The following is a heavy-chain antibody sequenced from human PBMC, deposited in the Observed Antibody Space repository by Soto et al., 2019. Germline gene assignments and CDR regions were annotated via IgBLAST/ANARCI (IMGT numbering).Heavy chain of an antibody. Sequence: SETLSLTCAVYGASFSGYYWIWVRQPPGKGLEWIGEIDHSGSTNYNPSLKSRLTISVDTSKNQFSLKLTSVTAADTAVYYCASHRAIFGVVITYYMDVWGKGTPVTVSS. CDR2: IDHSGST. V-gene: IGHV4-34*01. J-gene: IGHJ6*03. D-gene: IGHD3-3*01. CDR3: ASHRAIFGVVITYYMDV. CDR1: GASFSGYY.